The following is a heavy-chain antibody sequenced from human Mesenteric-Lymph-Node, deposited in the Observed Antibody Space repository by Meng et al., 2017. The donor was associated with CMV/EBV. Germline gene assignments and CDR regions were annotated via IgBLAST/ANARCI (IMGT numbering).Heavy chain of an antibody. D-gene: IGHD6-25*01. CDR2: ISAYNGNT. CDR1: AYTFTSYG. J-gene: IGHJ6*02. CDR3: AREQRPTYYYYGMDV. Sequence: ASVKVSCKASAYTFTSYGISWVRQAPGQGLEWMGWISAYNGNTNYAQKLQGRVTMTTDTSTSTAYMELRSLRSDDTAVYYCAREQRPTYYYYGMDVWGQGTTVTVSS. V-gene: IGHV1-18*01.